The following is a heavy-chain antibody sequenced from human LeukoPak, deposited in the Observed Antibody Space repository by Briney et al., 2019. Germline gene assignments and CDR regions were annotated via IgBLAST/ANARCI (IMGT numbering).Heavy chain of an antibody. CDR2: INHSGST. J-gene: IGHJ4*02. Sequence: SETLSLTCAVYGGSFSGYYWSWIRQPPGKGLEWIGEINHSGSTNYNPSLKSRVTISVDTSKNQFSLKLSSVTAADTAVYCCARGFSSGHDYWGQGTLVTVSS. V-gene: IGHV4-34*01. CDR1: GGSFSGYY. CDR3: ARGFSSGHDY. D-gene: IGHD3-22*01.